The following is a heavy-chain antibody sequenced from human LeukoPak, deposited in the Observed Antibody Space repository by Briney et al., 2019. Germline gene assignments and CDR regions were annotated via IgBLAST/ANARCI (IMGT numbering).Heavy chain of an antibody. CDR1: GFTFSNYW. V-gene: IGHV3-74*01. D-gene: IGHD2-2*03. CDR3: VSGYCSSTTCYRGAY. J-gene: IGHJ4*02. Sequence: GGSLRLSCAASGFTFSNYWMHWVRQAPGQGLLWVSRISADRSSANYADSVQGRFTISRDNAKNTVYMQMHSLRAEDTAVYYCVSGYCSSTTCYRGAYWGQGTLVTVSS. CDR2: ISADRSSA.